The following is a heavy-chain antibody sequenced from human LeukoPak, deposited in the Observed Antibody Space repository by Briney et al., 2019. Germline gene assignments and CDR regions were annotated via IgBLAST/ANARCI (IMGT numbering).Heavy chain of an antibody. V-gene: IGHV1-69*02. D-gene: IGHD2-2*01. CDR3: ARAGHWGNSTSSNYMDV. Sequence: ASVKVSCKASGGTFSSYTISWVRQAPGQGLEWMGRIIPILGIANYAQKFQGRVTITADKSTSTAYMELSSLRSEDTAVYYCARAGHWGNSTSSNYMDVWGKGTTVTVSS. CDR1: GGTFSSYT. CDR2: IIPILGIA. J-gene: IGHJ6*03.